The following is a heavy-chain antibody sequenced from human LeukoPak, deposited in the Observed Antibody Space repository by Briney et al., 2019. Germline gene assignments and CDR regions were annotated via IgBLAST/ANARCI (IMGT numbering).Heavy chain of an antibody. J-gene: IGHJ5*02. CDR1: GGSISSYY. Sequence: PSETLSLTCTVSGGSISSYYWSWIRQPPGKGLEWIGYIYYSGSTNYNPSLKSRVTLSVDTSKNQFSLKLSSVTAADTAVYYCARGEYQLLYGLFDPWGQGTLVTVSS. CDR2: IYYSGST. CDR3: ARGEYQLLYGLFDP. V-gene: IGHV4-59*01. D-gene: IGHD2-2*02.